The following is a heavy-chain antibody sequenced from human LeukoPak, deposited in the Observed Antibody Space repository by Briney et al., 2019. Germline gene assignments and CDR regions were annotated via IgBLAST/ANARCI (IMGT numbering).Heavy chain of an antibody. CDR3: ARDLEVAGVYFDN. J-gene: IGHJ4*02. D-gene: IGHD3-16*01. V-gene: IGHV3-48*03. CDR1: GFTFSSYE. Sequence: GGPLRLSCAASGFTFSSYEMNWVRQAPGKGLEWISYISSSGSNIYYADSVKGRFTISRDNAKNSLYLQMNSLRAEDTAVYYCARDLEVAGVYFDNWGQGTLVTVSS. CDR2: ISSSGSNI.